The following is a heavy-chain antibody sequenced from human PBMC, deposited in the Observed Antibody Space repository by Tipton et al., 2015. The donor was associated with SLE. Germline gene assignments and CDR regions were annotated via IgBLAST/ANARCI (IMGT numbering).Heavy chain of an antibody. Sequence: TLSLTCSVSDYSISIDDSWGWIRQPPVKGLEWIGSIYYGGATSYNPSLKSRVTILVDTSKNQFSLKLSSVTAADTAVYYCVRSDQGMDWGQGTLVTVSS. CDR2: IYYGGAT. J-gene: IGHJ4*02. V-gene: IGHV4-38-2*02. CDR1: DYSISIDDS. CDR3: VRSDQGMD.